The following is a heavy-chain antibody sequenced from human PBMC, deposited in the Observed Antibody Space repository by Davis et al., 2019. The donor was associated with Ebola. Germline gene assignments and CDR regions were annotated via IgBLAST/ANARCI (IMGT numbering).Heavy chain of an antibody. J-gene: IGHJ4*02. CDR2: ISAYNGNT. CDR1: GYTFTSYG. V-gene: IGHV1-18*01. D-gene: IGHD2-15*01. Sequence: PSVKVSCKASGYTFTSYGISWLRQPPGQGLEWMGWISAYNGNTNYAQKLQGRVTMTTDTSTSTAYMELRSLRSDDTAVYYCARGYCSGGSCYSGDYWGQGALVTVSS. CDR3: ARGYCSGGSCYSGDY.